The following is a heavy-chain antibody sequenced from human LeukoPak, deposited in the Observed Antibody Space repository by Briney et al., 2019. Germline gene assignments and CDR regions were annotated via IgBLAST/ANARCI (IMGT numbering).Heavy chain of an antibody. J-gene: IGHJ6*02. CDR1: GYTFNSFG. CDR3: AGIDGDGSDV. Sequence: ASVKVSCKASGYTFNSFGIRWVRQAPGQGLEWMGWISAYNGNTNYAQKLQGRVTMTTDTSTSTAYMELRSLRSDDTDVYYCAGIDGDGSDVWGQGTTVTVSS. V-gene: IGHV1-18*01. CDR2: ISAYNGNT. D-gene: IGHD5-24*01.